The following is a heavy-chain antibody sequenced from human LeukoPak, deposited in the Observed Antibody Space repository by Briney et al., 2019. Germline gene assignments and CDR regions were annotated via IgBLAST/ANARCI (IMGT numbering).Heavy chain of an antibody. CDR1: GFTFNNYA. CDR3: ATPGGSSWSLIQ. D-gene: IGHD6-13*01. CDR2: IVSSGGST. J-gene: IGHJ1*01. Sequence: GGSLRLSCAASGFTFNNYAMSWVRQAPGKGLEWVSAIVSSGGSTYYADSVKGRLTISRDNSKNTLYLQMNSLRAEDTAVYYCATPGGSSWSLIQWGQGTLVTVSS. V-gene: IGHV3-23*01.